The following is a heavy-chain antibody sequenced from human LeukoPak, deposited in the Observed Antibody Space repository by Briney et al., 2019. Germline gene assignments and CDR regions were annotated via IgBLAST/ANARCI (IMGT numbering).Heavy chain of an antibody. CDR3: AMGGATTRFDY. Sequence: ASVKVSCKTSGYTFTSYYMHWVRQAPGQGLEWMGIINPSGGSTSYAQKFQGRVTMTRDMSTSTVYMELSSLRSEDTAVYYCAMGGATTRFDYWGQGTLVTVSS. J-gene: IGHJ4*02. CDR1: GYTFTSYY. D-gene: IGHD1-26*01. V-gene: IGHV1-46*01. CDR2: INPSGGST.